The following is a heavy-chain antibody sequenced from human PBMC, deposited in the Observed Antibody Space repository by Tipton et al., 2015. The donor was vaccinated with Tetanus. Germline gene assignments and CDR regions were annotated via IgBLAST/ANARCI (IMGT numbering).Heavy chain of an antibody. V-gene: IGHV4-59*01. D-gene: IGHD3-16*01. J-gene: IGHJ4*02. CDR1: GGSISSYY. CDR2: IYYSGST. CDR3: ARDPGGGSDY. Sequence: TLSLTCTVSGGSISSYYWSWIRQPPGKGLEWIGYIYYSGSTNYNPSLKSRVTISVDTSKNQFSLKLSSVTAADTAVYYCARDPGGGSDYWGQGTLVTGTS.